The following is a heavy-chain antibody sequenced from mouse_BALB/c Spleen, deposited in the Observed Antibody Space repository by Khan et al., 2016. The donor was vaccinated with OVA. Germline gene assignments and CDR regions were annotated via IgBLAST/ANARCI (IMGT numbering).Heavy chain of an antibody. CDR1: GYTFTSYV. CDR2: ISPNSDGS. V-gene: IGHV1S136*01. Sequence: VQLQQSGPELVKPGASVKMSCKASGYTFTSYVMHWVKQKPGQGLEWIGYISPNSDGSKYNDNFRGKATLTSDKSTSTAYMELSSLTSENSAVYYGLESLYYNGSAYEGFAYWGQGTLVTVSA. D-gene: IGHD1-1*01. J-gene: IGHJ3*01. CDR3: LESLYYNGSAYEGFAY.